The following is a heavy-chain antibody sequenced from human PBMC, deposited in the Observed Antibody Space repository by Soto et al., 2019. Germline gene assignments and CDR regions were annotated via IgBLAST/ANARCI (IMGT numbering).Heavy chain of an antibody. Sequence: ASVKVSCKASGYTFTSYGISWVRQAPGQGLEWMGWISAYNGNTNYAQKLQGRVTMTTDTSTSTAYMELRSLRSDDTAVYYCARNPTVLYYYYYYGMDVWRQGTTVTVSS. V-gene: IGHV1-18*04. CDR1: GYTFTSYG. CDR2: ISAYNGNT. CDR3: ARNPTVLYYYYYYGMDV. J-gene: IGHJ6*02. D-gene: IGHD4-4*01.